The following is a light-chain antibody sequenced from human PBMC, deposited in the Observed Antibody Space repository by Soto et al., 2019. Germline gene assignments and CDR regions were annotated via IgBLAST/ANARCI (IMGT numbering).Light chain of an antibody. J-gene: IGKJ3*01. Sequence: DLQMTQSPSSVSASVGDRVTITCRASQDISNSLAWYQQKPGKAPDLLIYAAATLQSGVPSRFSGSGSGTDFTLTISSLQPEDFATYYCQQANSFLGITFGPGTKVDIK. CDR1: QDISNS. CDR3: QQANSFLGIT. V-gene: IGKV1D-12*01. CDR2: AAA.